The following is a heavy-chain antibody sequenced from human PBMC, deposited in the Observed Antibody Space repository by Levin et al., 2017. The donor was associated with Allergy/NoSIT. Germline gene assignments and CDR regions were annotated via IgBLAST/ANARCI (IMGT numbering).Heavy chain of an antibody. V-gene: IGHV3-30*04. CDR2: ITDDGSNK. Sequence: GESLKISCAASGFTFSSYAMNWVRQAPGKGLEWVAVITDDGSNKYYADSVKGRFTISRDNSKNTLYLQMNSLRAEDTAVYYCARDLQWKGSGSGSWLQHWGQGTLVTVSS. D-gene: IGHD1-26*01. CDR3: ARDLQWKGSGSGSWLQH. CDR1: GFTFSSYA. J-gene: IGHJ1*01.